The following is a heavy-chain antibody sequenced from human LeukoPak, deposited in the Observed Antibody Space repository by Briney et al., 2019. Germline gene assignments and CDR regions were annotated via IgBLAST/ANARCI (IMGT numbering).Heavy chain of an antibody. CDR3: ARDQEGFDY. V-gene: IGHV1-46*01. Sequence: ASVKVSCKASGYTFTSNYIHWVRQAPGQGLEWMGMIYPRDGSTSYTQKFQGRVTVTRDTSTSTVHMELSGLRSEDTAVYYCARDQEGFDYWGQGTLVTVSS. J-gene: IGHJ4*02. CDR1: GYTFTSNY. CDR2: IYPRDGST.